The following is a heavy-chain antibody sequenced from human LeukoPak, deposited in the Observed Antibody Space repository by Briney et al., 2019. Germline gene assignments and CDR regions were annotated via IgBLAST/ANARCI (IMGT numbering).Heavy chain of an antibody. CDR3: ARDQEGFDY. V-gene: IGHV1-46*01. Sequence: ASVKVSCKASGYTFTSNYIHWVRQAPGQGLEWMGMIYPRDGSTSYTQKFQGRVTVTRDTSTSTVHMELSGLRSEDTAVYYCARDQEGFDYWGQGTLVTVSS. J-gene: IGHJ4*02. CDR1: GYTFTSNY. CDR2: IYPRDGST.